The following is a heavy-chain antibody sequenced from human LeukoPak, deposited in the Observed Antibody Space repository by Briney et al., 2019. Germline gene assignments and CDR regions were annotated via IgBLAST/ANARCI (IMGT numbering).Heavy chain of an antibody. Sequence: ASVKVSCKASGYIFTGYYIEWVRQAPAQGLEWMGWINPNSGDTNYAQKFQGRVTMTSDTSIGTAYMELSRLRSDDTAVYYCARGYCSGGTCYDYLDFWGQGTLVTVSS. D-gene: IGHD2-15*01. CDR2: INPNSGDT. CDR3: ARGYCSGGTCYDYLDF. CDR1: GYIFTGYY. J-gene: IGHJ4*02. V-gene: IGHV1-2*02.